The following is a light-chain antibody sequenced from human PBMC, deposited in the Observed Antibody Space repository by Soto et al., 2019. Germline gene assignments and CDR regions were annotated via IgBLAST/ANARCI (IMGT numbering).Light chain of an antibody. CDR2: VAF. V-gene: IGKV3-15*01. J-gene: IGKJ4*01. Sequence: EIVMTQSPVTLSVSPGDRATLSCRASQSVNSNLAWYQQKPGQPPKLLIYVAFTRATGIPARFSGSGSGTAFSLTISSLQSEDFAVYYCQQYNVWPLTFGGGTKVEFK. CDR1: QSVNSN. CDR3: QQYNVWPLT.